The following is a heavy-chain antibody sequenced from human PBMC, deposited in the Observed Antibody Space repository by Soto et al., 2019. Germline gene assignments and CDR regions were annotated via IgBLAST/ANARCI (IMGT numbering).Heavy chain of an antibody. D-gene: IGHD1-26*01. CDR3: AKSYYEGSVMRGNDY. CDR1: GLTFSSYA. V-gene: IGHV3-23*01. Sequence: GGSLRLSCAASGLTFSSYAMSWVRQAPGKGLEWVSAISGSGGSTYYADSVKGRFTISRDNSKNTLYVQMSSLRVEDTAIYYCAKSYYEGSVMRGNDYWGQGTLVTVSS. CDR2: ISGSGGST. J-gene: IGHJ4*02.